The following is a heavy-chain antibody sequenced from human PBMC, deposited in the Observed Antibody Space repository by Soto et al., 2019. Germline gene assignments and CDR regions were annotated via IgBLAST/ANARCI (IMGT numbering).Heavy chain of an antibody. CDR1: GFSFSDFP. D-gene: IGHD3-16*01. CDR3: TTLGEWGTYSGY. J-gene: IGHJ4*02. V-gene: IGHV3-73*02. Sequence: EVQLAESGGGLVQPGGSLKLSCAASGFSFSDFPIHWVRQASGKGLEWVGRMRSKVKDYATGYVESVKGRFTVSRDDSNNRAYLQMNSLKTDDTAVYYCTTLGEWGTYSGYWGQGTLVTVSS. CDR2: MRSKVKDYAT.